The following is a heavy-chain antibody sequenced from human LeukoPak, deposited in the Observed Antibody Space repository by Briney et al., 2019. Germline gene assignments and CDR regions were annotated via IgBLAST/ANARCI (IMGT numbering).Heavy chain of an antibody. CDR2: ISAYNGNT. Sequence: ASVKVSCKASGYTLTSYGISWVRQAPGQGLEWMGWISAYNGNTNYAQKLQGRVTMTTDTSTSTAYMELRSLRSDDTAVYYCARDGGYSGYEFGLDAFDIWGQGTMVTVSS. CDR3: ARDGGYSGYEFGLDAFDI. J-gene: IGHJ3*02. D-gene: IGHD5-12*01. V-gene: IGHV1-18*01. CDR1: GYTLTSYG.